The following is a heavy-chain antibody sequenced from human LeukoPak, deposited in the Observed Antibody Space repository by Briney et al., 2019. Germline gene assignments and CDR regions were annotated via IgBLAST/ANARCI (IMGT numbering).Heavy chain of an antibody. CDR3: AREFPPYCSRTSCFVGFDY. CDR2: ISAYNGNT. V-gene: IGHV1-18*01. CDR1: GYTFTSYG. J-gene: IGHJ4*02. D-gene: IGHD2-2*01. Sequence: ASVKVSCKASGYTFTSYGISWVRQAPGQGLEWMGWISAYNGNTNYAQNLQGRVTMTTDTSTSAAYMELRSLRSDDTAVYYCAREFPPYCSRTSCFVGFDYWGQGTLVTVSS.